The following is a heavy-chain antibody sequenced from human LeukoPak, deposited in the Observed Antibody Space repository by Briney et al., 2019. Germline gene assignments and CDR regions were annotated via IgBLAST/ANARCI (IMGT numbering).Heavy chain of an antibody. D-gene: IGHD6-13*01. V-gene: IGHV3-23*01. Sequence: PGGSLRLSCAASGFTFSSYAMSWVRQAPGKGLEWVSAISGSGGSTYYADSVKGRSTISRDNAKNSLYLQMNSLRAEDTALYYCAKDRAYSSSHFDYWGQGTLVTVSS. CDR2: ISGSGGST. CDR3: AKDRAYSSSHFDY. J-gene: IGHJ4*02. CDR1: GFTFSSYA.